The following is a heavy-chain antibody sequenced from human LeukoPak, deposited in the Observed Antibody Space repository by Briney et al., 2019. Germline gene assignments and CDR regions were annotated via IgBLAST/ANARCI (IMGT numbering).Heavy chain of an antibody. V-gene: IGHV4-61*05. CDR1: GGSISSSSYY. CDR3: ARGLGATRVWNY. CDR2: IYYSGST. D-gene: IGHD5-24*01. J-gene: IGHJ4*02. Sequence: SETLSLTCTVSGGSISSSSYYWGWIRQPPGKGLEWIGYIYYSGSTNYHPSLKSRVTISVDTSKNQFSLKLSSVTAADTAVYYCARGLGATRVWNYWGQGTLVTVSS.